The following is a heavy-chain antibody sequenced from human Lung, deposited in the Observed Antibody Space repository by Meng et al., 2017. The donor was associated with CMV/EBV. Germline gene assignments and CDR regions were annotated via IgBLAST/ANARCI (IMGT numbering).Heavy chain of an antibody. J-gene: IGHJ4*02. V-gene: IGHV1-69*05. CDR2: IIPIFGTA. CDR1: GGTFSSYA. CDR3: AITTPYCSSTSCYTYFDY. D-gene: IGHD2-2*02. Sequence: SVXXSCKASGGTFSSYAISWVRQAPGQGLEWMGGIIPIFGTANYAQKFQGRVTITTDESTSTAYMELSSLRSEDTAVYYCAITTPYCSSTSCYTYFDYWGQGXLVTVSS.